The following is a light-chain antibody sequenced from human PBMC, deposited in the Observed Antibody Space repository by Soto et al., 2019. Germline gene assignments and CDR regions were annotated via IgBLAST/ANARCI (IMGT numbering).Light chain of an antibody. Sequence: QSVLTQPPSASGTPGQRVTISCSGSSSKIGSNTVNWYQQLPGTAPKLLIYSNNQRPSGVPDRFSGGKSGTSDSLAISGLQSEDEADYDCAAWDDSLNGLYVFGTGTKLTVL. CDR3: AAWDDSLNGLYV. CDR1: SSKIGSNT. CDR2: SNN. V-gene: IGLV1-44*01. J-gene: IGLJ1*01.